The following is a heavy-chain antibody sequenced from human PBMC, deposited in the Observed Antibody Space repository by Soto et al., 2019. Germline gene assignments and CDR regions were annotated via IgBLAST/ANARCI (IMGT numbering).Heavy chain of an antibody. CDR1: ELTFSSYG. D-gene: IGHD4-17*01. V-gene: IGHV3-23*01. CDR2: ISGGGGST. J-gene: IGHJ4*02. Sequence: AFELTFSSYGMRCVLQDPGKGLDWVSAISGGGGSTYYADSVKGRFTISRDNSKNTLYLQMNSLRAEDTAVYYCAKGGTMTRNNYFDYWGRGTLVTVSS. CDR3: AKGGTMTRNNYFDY.